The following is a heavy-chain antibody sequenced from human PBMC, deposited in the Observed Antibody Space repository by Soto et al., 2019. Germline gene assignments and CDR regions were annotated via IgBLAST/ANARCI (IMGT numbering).Heavy chain of an antibody. CDR1: GGTFSSYA. CDR3: AREAGNIAAAYYYGMDV. CDR2: IIPIFGTA. J-gene: IGHJ6*02. Sequence: AVKFSCKASGGTFSSYAISWVRQAPGQGLEWMGGIIPIFGTANYAQKFQGRVTITADESTSTAYMELSSLRSEDTAVYYCAREAGNIAAAYYYGMDVWGQGTTVTAP. D-gene: IGHD6-13*01. V-gene: IGHV1-69*13.